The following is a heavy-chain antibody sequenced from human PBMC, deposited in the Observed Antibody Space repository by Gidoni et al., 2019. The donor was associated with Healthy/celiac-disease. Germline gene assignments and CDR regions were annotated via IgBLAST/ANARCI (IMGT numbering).Heavy chain of an antibody. CDR3: AKALVGATPFYYGMDV. D-gene: IGHD1-26*01. CDR2: ISWNSGSI. V-gene: IGHV3-9*01. J-gene: IGHJ6*02. CDR1: GFTFDDYA. Sequence: LVESGGGLVQPGRSLGLSCAASGFTFDDYAMHWVRQAPGKGLEWVSGISWNSGSIGYADSVKGRFTISRDNAKNSLYLQMNSLRAEDTALYYCAKALVGATPFYYGMDVWGQGTTVTVSS.